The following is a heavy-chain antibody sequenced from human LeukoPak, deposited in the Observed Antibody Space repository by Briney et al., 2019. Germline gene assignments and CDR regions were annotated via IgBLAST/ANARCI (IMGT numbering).Heavy chain of an antibody. D-gene: IGHD6-13*01. CDR3: ARDIAAAGTYWCDP. V-gene: IGHV3-48*03. J-gene: IGHJ5*02. Sequence: GGSLRLSCAASGFTFSSYEMNWVRQAPGKGLEWGSYISSSGSTIYYADSVKGRFTISRDNAKNSLYLQMNSLRAEDTAVYYCARDIAAAGTYWCDPWGQGTVVTVSS. CDR2: ISSSGSTI. CDR1: GFTFSSYE.